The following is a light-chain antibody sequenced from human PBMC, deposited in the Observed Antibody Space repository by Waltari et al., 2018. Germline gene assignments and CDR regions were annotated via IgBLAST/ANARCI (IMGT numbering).Light chain of an antibody. CDR2: QAS. V-gene: IGKV1-5*03. Sequence: DIQMTQSPSTLYASVGDSLTITCRASQSVFDWLAWYQQKPGKAPKLLIYQASTLQNGVPSRFRASGSGTVFTLTINTLQPDDFATYYCQEYNSNSWTFGQGTKVEIK. CDR1: QSVFDW. J-gene: IGKJ1*01. CDR3: QEYNSNSWT.